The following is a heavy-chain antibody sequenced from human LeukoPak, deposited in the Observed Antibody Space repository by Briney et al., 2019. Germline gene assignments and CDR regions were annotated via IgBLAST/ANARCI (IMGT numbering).Heavy chain of an antibody. Sequence: GASVNVSCKASGYTFNSYGISWVRQAPGQGLEWMGWISPYRGDTEYAQKIQGRVSMTTDTSTSTAYMELRSLRSDDTAVYYCARQVLIVGGRYGMDVWGQGTTVTVSS. J-gene: IGHJ6*02. D-gene: IGHD3-22*01. CDR3: ARQVLIVGGRYGMDV. CDR1: GYTFNSYG. V-gene: IGHV1-18*01. CDR2: ISPYRGDT.